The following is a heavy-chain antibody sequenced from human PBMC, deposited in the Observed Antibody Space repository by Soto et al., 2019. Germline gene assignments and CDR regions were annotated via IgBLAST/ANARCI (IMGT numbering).Heavy chain of an antibody. D-gene: IGHD3-3*01. J-gene: IGHJ4*02. V-gene: IGHV2-26*01. Sequence: QVTLKESGPVLVKPTETLTLTCTVSGFSLSNARMGVSWIRQPPGKALEWLAHIFSNDEKSYSTSLKSRLTISKDTSKSQVVLTMTNMDAVDTATYYCARIASNYDFWSGYDNWGQGTLVTVSS. CDR1: GFSLSNARMG. CDR3: ARIASNYDFWSGYDN. CDR2: IFSNDEK.